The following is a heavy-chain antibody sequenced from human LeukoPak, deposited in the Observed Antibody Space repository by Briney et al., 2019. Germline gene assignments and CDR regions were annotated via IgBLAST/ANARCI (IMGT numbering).Heavy chain of an antibody. V-gene: IGHV3-53*01. D-gene: IGHD6-19*01. J-gene: IGHJ4*02. CDR1: GFTVSSNY. CDR3: ARGNSSGVDY. Sequence: AGGSLRLSCAASGFTVSSNYMSWVRQAPGKGLEWVSVIYSGGSTYYADSGKGRFTISRDNAKNSLYLQMNSLRAEDTAVYYCARGNSSGVDYWGQGTLVTVSS. CDR2: IYSGGST.